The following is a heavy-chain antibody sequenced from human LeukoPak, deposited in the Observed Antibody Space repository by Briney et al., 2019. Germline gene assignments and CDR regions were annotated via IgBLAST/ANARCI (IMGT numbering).Heavy chain of an antibody. CDR3: AKEEEEQWLVKGY. CDR1: GLTFNNYV. Sequence: GGSLRLSCAASGLTFNNYVMNWVRQAPGKGLEWVAFIRYDGSNKYYADSVKGRFTISRDNSKNTLYLQMNSLRAEDTAVYYCAKEEEEQWLVKGYWGQGTLVTVSS. D-gene: IGHD6-19*01. CDR2: IRYDGSNK. J-gene: IGHJ4*02. V-gene: IGHV3-30*02.